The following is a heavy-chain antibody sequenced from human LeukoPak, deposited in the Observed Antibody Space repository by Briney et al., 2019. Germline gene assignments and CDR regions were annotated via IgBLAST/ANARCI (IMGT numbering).Heavy chain of an antibody. CDR2: INPNSGGT. Sequence: GASVKVSCKASGYTFTGYYMHWVRQAPGQGLEWMGWINPNSGGTNYAQKFQGRVTMTRDTSISTAYMELSRLRSDDTAVYYCARALASTYYYDSSGYGVGYWGQGTLVTVSS. V-gene: IGHV1-2*02. CDR3: ARALASTYYYDSSGYGVGY. D-gene: IGHD3-22*01. CDR1: GYTFTGYY. J-gene: IGHJ4*02.